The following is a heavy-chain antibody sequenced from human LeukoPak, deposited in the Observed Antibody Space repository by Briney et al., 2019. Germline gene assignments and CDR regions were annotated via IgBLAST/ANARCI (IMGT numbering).Heavy chain of an antibody. Sequence: PSETLSLTCAVCGGSFSGYYWSWIRQPPGKGLEWIGEINHSGSTNYNPSLRSRVAMSLDRANNQFSLTLTSVTAADTAVYYCTRENRPFCPFAYWGQGVLVTVSS. CDR3: TRENRPFCPFAY. D-gene: IGHD2/OR15-2a*01. CDR1: GGSFSGYY. J-gene: IGHJ4*02. CDR2: INHSGST. V-gene: IGHV4-34*01.